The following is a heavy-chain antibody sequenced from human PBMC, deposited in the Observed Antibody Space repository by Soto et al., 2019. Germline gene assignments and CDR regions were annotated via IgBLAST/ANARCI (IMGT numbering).Heavy chain of an antibody. V-gene: IGHV3-43*01. D-gene: IGHD3-9*01. CDR2: IRWDGGTT. CDR3: FQAGDGIRYTVPVLAFLLNRSSDL. J-gene: IGHJ2*01. Sequence: PGKSLEWVSRIRWDGGTTYYVDSVKGRFTISRDNSKNSLYLQRNSLRTENTALYFFFQAGDGIRYTVPVLAFLLNRSSDL.